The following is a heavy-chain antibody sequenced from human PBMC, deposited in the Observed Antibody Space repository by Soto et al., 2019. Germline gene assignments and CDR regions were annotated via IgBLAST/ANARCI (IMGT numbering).Heavy chain of an antibody. Sequence: QLHLQESGPDVVRPSATLSRPCSFFGGSISSDNWWSWVRQPPGKGLGWIGEIYHSGNTNYNPSLKSRVTISVDKSKNQFSLKVTSVTAADTALYYCARLSASSKLRGVVINWGQGTLVTVSS. D-gene: IGHD3-10*01. J-gene: IGHJ4*02. V-gene: IGHV4-4*02. CDR1: GGSISSDNW. CDR2: IYHSGNT. CDR3: ARLSASSKLRGVVIN.